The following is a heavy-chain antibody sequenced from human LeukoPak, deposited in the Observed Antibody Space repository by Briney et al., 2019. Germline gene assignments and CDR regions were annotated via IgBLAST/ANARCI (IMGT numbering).Heavy chain of an antibody. CDR2: MNPNSGNT. Sequence: GASVKVSCEASGYTFTSYDINWVRQATGQGLEWMGWMNPNSGNTGYAQKFQGRVTMTRTTSISTAYMELSSLRSEDTAVYYCARGQAGTLDFDYWGQGTLVTVSS. J-gene: IGHJ4*02. CDR1: GYTFTSYD. V-gene: IGHV1-8*01. D-gene: IGHD1-1*01. CDR3: ARGQAGTLDFDY.